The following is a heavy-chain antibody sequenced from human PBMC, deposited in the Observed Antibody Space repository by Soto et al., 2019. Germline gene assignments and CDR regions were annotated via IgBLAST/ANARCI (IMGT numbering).Heavy chain of an antibody. CDR1: GGSISSYY. J-gene: IGHJ4*02. CDR3: ARAIEGWLQYDY. D-gene: IGHD5-12*01. CDR2: IYYSGST. V-gene: IGHV4-59*01. Sequence: SETLSLTCTVSGGSISSYYWSWIRQPPGKGLEWIGYIYYSGSTNYNPSLKSRVTISVDTSKNQFSLKPSSVTAADTAVYYCARAIEGWLQYDYWGQGTLVTVSS.